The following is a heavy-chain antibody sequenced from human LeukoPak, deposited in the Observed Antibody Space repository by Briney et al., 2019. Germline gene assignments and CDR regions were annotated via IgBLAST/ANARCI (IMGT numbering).Heavy chain of an antibody. J-gene: IGHJ6*03. D-gene: IGHD3-22*01. CDR1: GGSISSYY. V-gene: IGHV4-4*07. CDR3: ARETEYYYDSSGYYYYYYMDV. CDR2: IYTSGST. Sequence: SETLSLTCTVSGGSISSYYWSWIRQPAGKGLEWIGRIYTSGSTNYNPSLKSRVTMSVDTSKNQFSLKLSSVTAADTAVYYCARETEYYYDSSGYYYYYYMDVGGKGTTVTVSS.